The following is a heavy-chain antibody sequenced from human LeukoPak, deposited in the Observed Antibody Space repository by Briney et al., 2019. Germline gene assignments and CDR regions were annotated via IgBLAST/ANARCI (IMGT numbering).Heavy chain of an antibody. D-gene: IGHD3-10*01. Sequence: SVKVSCKASGGTFSSYAISWVRQAPGQGLEWMGGIIPIFGTANYAQKFQGRVTITADESTSTAYMELSSLRSEDTAVYYCARSMVRGVTPSDYFDYWGQGTLVTVSS. J-gene: IGHJ4*02. CDR1: GGTFSSYA. CDR3: ARSMVRGVTPSDYFDY. CDR2: IIPIFGTA. V-gene: IGHV1-69*13.